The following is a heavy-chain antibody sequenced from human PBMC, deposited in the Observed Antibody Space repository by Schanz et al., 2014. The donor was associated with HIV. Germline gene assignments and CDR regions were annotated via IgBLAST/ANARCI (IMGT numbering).Heavy chain of an antibody. D-gene: IGHD1-20*01. CDR1: AFPFSNHA. V-gene: IGHV3-23*01. CDR2: ISTGGERT. CDR3: ARDYHWNWFDP. Sequence: EVQLLESGGGLEQPGGSLRLSCAASAFPFSNHAMSWVRQAAGKGLEWVSSISTGGERTFYADSVKGRFTISRDNSKNTLYLQMNSLRAEDTAVYYCARDYHWNWFDPWGQGTLVTVSS. J-gene: IGHJ5*02.